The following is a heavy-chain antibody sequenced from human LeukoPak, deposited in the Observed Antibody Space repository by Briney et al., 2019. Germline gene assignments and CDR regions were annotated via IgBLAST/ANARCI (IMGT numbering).Heavy chain of an antibody. Sequence: GGSLRLSCAASGSLVNANHMNWVRQAPGKGLEWVSIIYSSDYIYYADSVKGRFTISRDNSKNTLYLQMNSLRVEDSAVYYCATERPDSRVLDYWGQGLVVTVSS. V-gene: IGHV3-66*01. D-gene: IGHD3-10*01. J-gene: IGHJ4*02. CDR3: ATERPDSRVLDY. CDR2: IYSSDYI. CDR1: GSLVNANH.